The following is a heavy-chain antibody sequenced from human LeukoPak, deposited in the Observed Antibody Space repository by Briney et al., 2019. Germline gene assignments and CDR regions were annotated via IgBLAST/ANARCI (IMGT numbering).Heavy chain of an antibody. J-gene: IGHJ4*02. CDR1: GGTFSSYA. CDR2: INRNNGKT. Sequence: ASVKVSCKASGGTFSSYAISWVRQAPGQGLEWLGWINRNNGKTKYGQKFQGRVTMTRDTATSTYYMEMRSLRSDDTAIYYCTRDLGVTTKDPFEYWGQGTLVTVPS. CDR3: TRDLGVTTKDPFEY. V-gene: IGHV1-18*01. D-gene: IGHD3-10*01.